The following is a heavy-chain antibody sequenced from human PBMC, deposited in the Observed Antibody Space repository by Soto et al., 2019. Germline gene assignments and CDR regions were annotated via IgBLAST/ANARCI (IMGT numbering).Heavy chain of an antibody. CDR3: AKDGRGSGSHYNSFGY. CDR2: IYSTGTT. Sequence: EVQLVESGGGLIQPGGSLKLSCAASGFTVGNNYMSWVRQAPGKGLGWVSLIYSTGTTKYADSVKGRFTVSRDNAKNTLSLQMNSLRAEDTAVYYCAKDGRGSGSHYNSFGYWGQGTLVTVSS. V-gene: IGHV3-53*01. J-gene: IGHJ4*02. D-gene: IGHD3-10*01. CDR1: GFTVGNNY.